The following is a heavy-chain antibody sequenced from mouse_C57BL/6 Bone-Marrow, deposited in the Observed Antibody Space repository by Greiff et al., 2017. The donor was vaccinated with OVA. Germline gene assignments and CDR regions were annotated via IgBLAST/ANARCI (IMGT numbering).Heavy chain of an antibody. CDR1: GYAFSSSW. CDR2: IYPGDGDT. Sequence: VQLQQSGPELVKPGASVKISCKASGYAFSSSWMNWVKQRPGKGLEWIGRIYPGDGDTNYNGKFKGKATLTADKSSRTAYMQLSSLTSEDSAVYFCARETGPYAMDYWGQGTSVTVSS. D-gene: IGHD4-1*01. V-gene: IGHV1-82*01. CDR3: ARETGPYAMDY. J-gene: IGHJ4*01.